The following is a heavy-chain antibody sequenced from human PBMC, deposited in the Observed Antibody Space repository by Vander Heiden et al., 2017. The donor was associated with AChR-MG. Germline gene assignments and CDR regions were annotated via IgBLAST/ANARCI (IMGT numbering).Heavy chain of an antibody. D-gene: IGHD2-15*01. Sequence: QVQLVESGGGVVQPGRSLRLSCAASGFNFSSYAMHWVRQAPGKGLEWVAVISYDGSNKYYADSVKGRFTISRDNSKNTLYLQMNSLRAEETAVYYCARDRIAGTLPSHGMDVWGQGTTVTVSS. CDR1: GFNFSSYA. J-gene: IGHJ6*02. V-gene: IGHV3-30-3*01. CDR2: ISYDGSNK. CDR3: ARDRIAGTLPSHGMDV.